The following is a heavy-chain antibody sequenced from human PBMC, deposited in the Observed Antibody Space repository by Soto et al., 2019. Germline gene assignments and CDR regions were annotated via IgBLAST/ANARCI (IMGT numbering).Heavy chain of an antibody. CDR3: ARGRYGDY. Sequence: QVHLVQSGAEVKKPGASVKVSCQGSGYAFTTYGITWVRQAPGQGLEWMGWISAHNGNTNYAQKLQGRVTVTRDTATSTAPMELRSLRDDDRAVYYGARGRYGDYWGQGALVTVSS. V-gene: IGHV1-18*01. D-gene: IGHD1-1*01. CDR1: GYAFTTYG. J-gene: IGHJ4*02. CDR2: ISAHNGNT.